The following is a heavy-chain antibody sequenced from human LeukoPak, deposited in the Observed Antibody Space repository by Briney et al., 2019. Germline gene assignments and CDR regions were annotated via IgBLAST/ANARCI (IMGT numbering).Heavy chain of an antibody. J-gene: IGHJ3*02. CDR3: AKCIQLWSHDAFDI. CDR1: GFTFSSYG. CDR2: IRYDGSNK. V-gene: IGHV3-30*02. Sequence: PGGSLRLSCAASGFTFSSYGMHWVRQAPGKGLEWVAFIRYDGSNKYYADSVKGRFTISRDNSKNTLYLQMNSLRAEDTAVYYCAKCIQLWSHDAFDIWGQGTMVTVSS. D-gene: IGHD5-18*01.